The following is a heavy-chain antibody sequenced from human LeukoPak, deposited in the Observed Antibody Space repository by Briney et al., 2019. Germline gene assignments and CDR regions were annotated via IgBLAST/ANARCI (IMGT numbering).Heavy chain of an antibody. D-gene: IGHD3-22*01. CDR2: IYYSGST. Sequence: SETLSLTCTVSGGSISSSSYYWGWIRQPPGKGLEWIGSIYYSGSTYYNPSLKSRVTISVDTSKNQFSLRLSSVTAADTAVYYCAREQDDSSGYYYFDGYYFDYWGQGTLVTVSS. J-gene: IGHJ4*02. V-gene: IGHV4-39*07. CDR1: GGSISSSSYY. CDR3: AREQDDSSGYYYFDGYYFDY.